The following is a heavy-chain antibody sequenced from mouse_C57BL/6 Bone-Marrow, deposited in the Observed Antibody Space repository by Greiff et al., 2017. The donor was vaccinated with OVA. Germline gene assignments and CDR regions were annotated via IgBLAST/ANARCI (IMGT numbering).Heavy chain of an antibody. Sequence: QVQLQQSGAELVKPGASVKLSCKASGYTFTSYWMQWVKQRPGQGLEWIGEIDPSDSITNYNQKFKGKATLTVDTSSSTAYMQLSSLTSEDSAVYYCARGGNYDFDYWGQGTTLTVSS. D-gene: IGHD2-1*01. CDR2: IDPSDSIT. CDR1: GYTFTSYW. CDR3: ARGGNYDFDY. J-gene: IGHJ2*01. V-gene: IGHV1-50*01.